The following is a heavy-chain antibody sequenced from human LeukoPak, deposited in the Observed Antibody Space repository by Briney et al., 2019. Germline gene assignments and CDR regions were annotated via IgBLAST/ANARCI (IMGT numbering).Heavy chain of an antibody. V-gene: IGHV1-3*03. J-gene: IGHJ3*02. D-gene: IGHD6-13*01. CDR3: ARTFGSSWYGQHAFDI. CDR2: INAGNGNT. Sequence: GASVKVSCKASGYTFTSYAMHWVRQAPGQRLEWMGWINAGNGNTKYSQEFQGRVTITRDTSASTAYMELSRLRSEDMAVYYCARTFGSSWYGQHAFDIWGQGTMVTVSS. CDR1: GYTFTSYA.